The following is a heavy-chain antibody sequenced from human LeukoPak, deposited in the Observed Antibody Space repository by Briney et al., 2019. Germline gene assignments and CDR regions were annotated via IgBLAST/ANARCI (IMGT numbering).Heavy chain of an antibody. J-gene: IGHJ4*02. Sequence: GGSLRLSCAASGFTFSSYAMSWVRQAPGKGLEWVSVISGSGGSTYYVDSVKGRFTISRDNSKKTLYLQMNSLRAEDTAVYYCAKAAFSRTSYFDYWGQGTLVTASS. CDR1: GFTFSSYA. CDR2: ISGSGGST. CDR3: AKAAFSRTSYFDY. D-gene: IGHD3-3*02. V-gene: IGHV3-23*01.